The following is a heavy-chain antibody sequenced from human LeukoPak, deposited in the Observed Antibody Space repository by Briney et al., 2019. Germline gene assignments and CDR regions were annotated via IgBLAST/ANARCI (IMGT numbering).Heavy chain of an antibody. CDR2: IKQDGSEK. D-gene: IGHD3-3*01. CDR3: ERVGRERFLEWLPPVYYYYYMDV. J-gene: IGHJ6*03. V-gene: IGHV3-7*01. Sequence: PGGSLRLSCAASGFTFSNYAMSWVRQAPGKGLEWVANIKQDGSEKYYVDSVKGRFTISRDNAKNSLYLQMNSLRAEDTAVYYCERVGRERFLEWLPPVYYYYYMDVWGKGTTVTVSS. CDR1: GFTFSNYA.